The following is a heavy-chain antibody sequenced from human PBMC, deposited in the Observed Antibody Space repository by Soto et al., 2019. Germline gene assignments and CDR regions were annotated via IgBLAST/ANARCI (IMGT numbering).Heavy chain of an antibody. CDR2: IWCDGSNK. Sequence: GGSLRLSCAASGFTFSSYGMHWVRQAPGKGLEWVAVIWCDGSNKYYADSVKGRFTISRDNSKNTLYLQMNSLRAEDTAVYYCARSYDSSGYYRHDAFDIWGQGTMVTVSS. CDR1: GFTFSSYG. CDR3: ARSYDSSGYYRHDAFDI. J-gene: IGHJ3*02. V-gene: IGHV3-33*01. D-gene: IGHD3-22*01.